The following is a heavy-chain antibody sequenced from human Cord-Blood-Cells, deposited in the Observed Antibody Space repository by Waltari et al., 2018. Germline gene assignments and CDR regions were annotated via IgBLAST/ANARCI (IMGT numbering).Heavy chain of an antibody. CDR2: ISSSGSTI. J-gene: IGHJ4*02. Sequence: EVKMVESGGGLVELGGCRRVSCAASGFTFLSSEMNWVCQAPGKGLEWVSYISSSGSTIYYADAVKGRFTISGDNAKNSLYLQMNSLRAEDTAVYYCARELDTSPFDYWGQGTLVTVSS. CDR3: ARELDTSPFDY. V-gene: IGHV3-48*03. D-gene: IGHD2-2*01. CDR1: GFTFLSSE.